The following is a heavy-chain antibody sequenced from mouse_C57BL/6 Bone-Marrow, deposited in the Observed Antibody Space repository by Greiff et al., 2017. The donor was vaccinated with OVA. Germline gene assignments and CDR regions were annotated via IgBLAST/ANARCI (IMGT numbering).Heavy chain of an antibody. CDR1: GFTFSSYA. D-gene: IGHD1-1*01. J-gene: IGHJ3*01. CDR3: ARGLLRCGFAY. CDR2: ISDGGSYT. V-gene: IGHV5-4*01. Sequence: EVQVVESGGGLVKPGGSLKLSCAASGFTFSSYAMSWVRQTPEKRLEWVATISDGGSYTYYPDNVKGRFTISRDHAKNNLYLQMSHLKSEDTAMYYCARGLLRCGFAYWGQGTLVTVSA.